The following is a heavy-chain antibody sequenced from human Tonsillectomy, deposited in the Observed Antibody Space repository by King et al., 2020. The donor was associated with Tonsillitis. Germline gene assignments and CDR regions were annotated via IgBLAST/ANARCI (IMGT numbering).Heavy chain of an antibody. V-gene: IGHV1-18*01. CDR3: ARAESITMIVVVIDY. J-gene: IGHJ4*02. CDR1: GYTFTSYG. CDR2: IGAYNGNT. Sequence: QLVQSGAEVKKPGASVKVSCKASGYTFTSYGISWVRQAPGQGLEWMGWIGAYNGNTNYAQKLQGRVTMTTDTSTSTAYMELRSLRSDDTAVYYCARAESITMIVVVIDYWGQGTLVTVSS. D-gene: IGHD3-22*01.